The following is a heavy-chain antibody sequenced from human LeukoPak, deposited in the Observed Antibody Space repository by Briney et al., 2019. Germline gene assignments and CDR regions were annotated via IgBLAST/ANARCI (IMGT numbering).Heavy chain of an antibody. CDR2: IYYSGST. V-gene: IGHV4-59*08. CDR1: GGSISSYY. Sequence: SETLSLTCTASGGSISSYYWSWIRQPPGKGLEWIGYIYYSGSTNYNPSLKSRVTISVDTSKNQFSLKLSSVTAADTAVYYCARTASQRSGWYPDYWGQGTLVTVSS. CDR3: ARTASQRSGWYPDY. D-gene: IGHD6-19*01. J-gene: IGHJ4*02.